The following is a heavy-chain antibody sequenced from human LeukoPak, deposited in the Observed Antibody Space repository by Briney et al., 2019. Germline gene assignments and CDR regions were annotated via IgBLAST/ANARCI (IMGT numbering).Heavy chain of an antibody. CDR3: AAGLQTGVDY. J-gene: IGHJ4*02. D-gene: IGHD7-27*01. CDR2: INHSGST. Sequence: SETLSLTCAVYGGSFSGYYWSWIRQPPGKGLEWIGEINHSGSTNYNPSLKSRVTISVDTSKNRFSLKLSSVTAADTAVYYCAAGLQTGVDYWGQGTLVTVSS. CDR1: GGSFSGYY. V-gene: IGHV4-34*01.